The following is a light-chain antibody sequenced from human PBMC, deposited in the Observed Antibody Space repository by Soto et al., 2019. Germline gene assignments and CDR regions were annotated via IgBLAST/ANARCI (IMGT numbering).Light chain of an antibody. J-gene: IGLJ2*01. V-gene: IGLV2-14*01. Sequence: QAVVTQPASVSGSPGQSITISCTGTSSDVGGYNYVSWYQQHPGKAPKLMIYEVTNRPSGVSNRFSGSKSGNTASLTISGLQAEDEADYYCSSYTSRSTYVVFGGGTKLTVL. CDR3: SSYTSRSTYVV. CDR1: SSDVGGYNY. CDR2: EVT.